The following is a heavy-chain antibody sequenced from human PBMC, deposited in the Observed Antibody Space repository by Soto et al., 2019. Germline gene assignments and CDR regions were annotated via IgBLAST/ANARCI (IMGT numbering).Heavy chain of an antibody. CDR2: ILPIFGTA. CDR1: GGTFSSYA. D-gene: IGHD5-12*01. J-gene: IGHJ6*02. CDR3: ARGAWLRYTGYYYGMDV. Sequence: GASVKVSCKASGGTFSSYAISWVRQAPGQGLEWMGGILPIFGTANYAQKFQGRVTMTADKSTSTAYMELSSPRSEDTAVYYCARGAWLRYTGYYYGMDVWGQGTTVTVSS. V-gene: IGHV1-69*06.